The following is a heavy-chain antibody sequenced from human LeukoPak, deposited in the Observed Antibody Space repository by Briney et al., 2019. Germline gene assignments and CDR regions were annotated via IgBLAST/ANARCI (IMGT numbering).Heavy chain of an antibody. V-gene: IGHV4-34*01. CDR1: GGSFSGYY. CDR3: ARGLLRYFDLDY. J-gene: IGHJ4*02. D-gene: IGHD3-9*01. Sequence: QPSETLSLTCAVYGGSFSGYYWSWIRQPPGKGLEWIGEINHSGSTNYNPSLKSRVTISVDTSKNQFSLKLSSVTAADTAVYYCARGLLRYFDLDYWGQGTLVTVSS. CDR2: INHSGST.